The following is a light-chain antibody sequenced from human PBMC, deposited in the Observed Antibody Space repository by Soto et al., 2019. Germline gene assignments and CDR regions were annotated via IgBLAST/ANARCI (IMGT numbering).Light chain of an antibody. Sequence: QSALTQPASVSGSPGQSITISCTGTTSDVGLYNYVSWYQQHPGKAPKLMISEVSNRPSGVSNRFSGSKSGNTASLTISGLQAEDEADYYCATWDDSLHGVVFGGGTKLTVL. J-gene: IGLJ2*01. CDR1: TSDVGLYNY. CDR2: EVS. V-gene: IGLV2-14*01. CDR3: ATWDDSLHGVV.